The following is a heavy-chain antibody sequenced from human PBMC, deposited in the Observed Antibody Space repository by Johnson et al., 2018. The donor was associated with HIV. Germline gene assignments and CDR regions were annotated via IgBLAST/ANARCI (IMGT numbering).Heavy chain of an antibody. CDR3: AKGLVPAAVSRRTGAPDAFDI. D-gene: IGHD2-2*01. J-gene: IGHJ3*02. CDR1: GFTFSSYW. CDR2: INSDGSST. Sequence: VQLVESGGGVVRPGGSLRLSCAASGFTFSSYWMHWVRQAPGKGLVWVSRINSDGSSTSYADSVKGRFTISRDNSKNTGFRQMNSLRPEDTAMYYCAKGLVPAAVSRRTGAPDAFDIWGQGTMVTVSS. V-gene: IGHV3-74*02.